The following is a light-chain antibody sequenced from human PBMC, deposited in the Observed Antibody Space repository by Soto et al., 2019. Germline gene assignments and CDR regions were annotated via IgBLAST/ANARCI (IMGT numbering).Light chain of an antibody. J-gene: IGLJ2*01. CDR2: DVS. CDR1: SNDVGGYNY. V-gene: IGLV2-14*01. CDR3: SSYTRSNTVV. Sequence: QSALTQPASVSGSPGQSIAISCTGTSNDVGGYNYVSCYQQHPGKAPKLMIYDVSARPSGVSNRFSGSKSDNTASLTISGLQAEDEADYYCSSYTRSNTVVFGGGTKLTVL.